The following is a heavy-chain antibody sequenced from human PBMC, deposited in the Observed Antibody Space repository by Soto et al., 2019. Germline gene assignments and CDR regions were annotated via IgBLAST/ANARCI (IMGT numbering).Heavy chain of an antibody. CDR3: AVEENDFWTPGVIDY. V-gene: IGHV4-59*08. CDR1: GGSISSYY. J-gene: IGHJ4*02. Sequence: SETLSLTCTVSGGSISSYYWSWIRQPPGKGLEWIGYIYYSGSTNYNPSLKSRVTISVDTSKNQFSLKLSSVTAADTAVYYCAVEENDFWTPGVIDYWGQGTLVTVSS. D-gene: IGHD3-3*01. CDR2: IYYSGST.